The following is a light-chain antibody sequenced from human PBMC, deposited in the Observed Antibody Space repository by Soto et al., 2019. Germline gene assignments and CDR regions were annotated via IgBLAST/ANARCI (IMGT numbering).Light chain of an antibody. Sequence: QSVLTQPASVSGSPGQSVTISCTGTSSDVGGHNLVSWYQQHPGKPPKLMIYEVSKRPSGVPDRFSGSKSGNTASLIVSGLQAEDEADYYCSSYAGSNTFVVFGGGTQLTVL. CDR3: SSYAGSNTFVV. J-gene: IGLJ2*01. V-gene: IGLV2-8*01. CDR1: SSDVGGHNL. CDR2: EVS.